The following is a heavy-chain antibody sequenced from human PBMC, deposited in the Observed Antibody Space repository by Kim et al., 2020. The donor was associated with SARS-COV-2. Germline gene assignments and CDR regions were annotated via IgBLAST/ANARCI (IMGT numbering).Heavy chain of an antibody. V-gene: IGHV4-59*01. CDR3: ARDQNGDWFDP. Sequence: NYNPSLKSRVTISVDTSKNQFSLKLSSVTAADTAVYYCARDQNGDWFDPWGQGTLVTVSS. D-gene: IGHD2-8*01. J-gene: IGHJ5*02.